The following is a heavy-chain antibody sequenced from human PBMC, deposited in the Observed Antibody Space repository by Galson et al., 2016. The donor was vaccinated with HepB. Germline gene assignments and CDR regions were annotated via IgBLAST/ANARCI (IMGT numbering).Heavy chain of an antibody. CDR1: SDSISGRGYY. J-gene: IGHJ4*02. Sequence: TLSLTCTVSSDSISGRGYYWSWVRQHPGKGLEWIGYIYYGAVTYYNPSLKSRVTISVDTSKNQFSLKLSSVTAADTAMYYCAASGLYCNAGSCHSGALDYWGQGTRVAASS. V-gene: IGHV4-31*03. CDR3: AASGLYCNAGSCHSGALDY. CDR2: IYYGAVT. D-gene: IGHD2-15*01.